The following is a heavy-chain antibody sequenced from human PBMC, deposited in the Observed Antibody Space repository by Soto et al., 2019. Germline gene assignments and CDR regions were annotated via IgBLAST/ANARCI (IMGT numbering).Heavy chain of an antibody. J-gene: IGHJ6*02. CDR1: GGSISSGGYY. CDR3: ASSDFWSGYYPSYYYYGMDV. CDR2: IYYSGST. Sequence: SETLSLTCTVSGGSISSGGYYWSWIRQHPGKGLEWIGYIYYSGSTYYNLSLKSRVTISVDTSKNQFSLKLSSVTAADTAVYYCASSDFWSGYYPSYYYYGMDVWGQGTTVTVSS. V-gene: IGHV4-31*03. D-gene: IGHD3-3*01.